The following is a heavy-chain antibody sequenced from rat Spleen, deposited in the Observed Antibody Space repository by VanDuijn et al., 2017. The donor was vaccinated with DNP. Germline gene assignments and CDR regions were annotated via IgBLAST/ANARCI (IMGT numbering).Heavy chain of an antibody. V-gene: IGHV5-31*01. CDR2: ISSTGDNI. CDR3: ARHEHYFDY. J-gene: IGHJ3*01. Sequence: EVQLVESGGGPVQPGRSLKLSCVASGFIFSNYWMTWIRQAPGKGLEWVASISSTGDNIYYSDSVKGRFSLSRDNSKSTLYLQMDSLRSEDTATYYCARHEHYFDYWGQGTLVTVSS. CDR1: GFIFSNYW. D-gene: IGHD1-1*01.